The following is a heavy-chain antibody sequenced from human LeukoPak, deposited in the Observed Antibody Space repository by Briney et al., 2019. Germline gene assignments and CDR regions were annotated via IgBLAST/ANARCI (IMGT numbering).Heavy chain of an antibody. CDR3: ARGGYDILTGYGAYYYYMDV. CDR1: GYTFTSYY. J-gene: IGHJ6*03. V-gene: IGHV1-8*02. Sequence: ASVKVSCKASGYTFTSYYMHWVRQAPGQGLEWMGWMNPNSGNTGYAQKFQGRVTMTRNTSISTAYMELSSLRSEDTAVYYCARGGYDILTGYGAYYYYMDVWGKGTTVTVSS. D-gene: IGHD3-9*01. CDR2: MNPNSGNT.